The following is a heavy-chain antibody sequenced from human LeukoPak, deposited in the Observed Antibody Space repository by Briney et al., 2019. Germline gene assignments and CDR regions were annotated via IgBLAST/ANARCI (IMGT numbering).Heavy chain of an antibody. V-gene: IGHV3-66*01. CDR1: GFTVSSNY. CDR2: IYSGGST. D-gene: IGHD4-17*01. Sequence: PGGSLRLSCAASGFTVSSNYMSWVRQAPGKGLEWVSVIYSGGSTYYADSVKGRFTISRDNSENTLYLQMNSLRAEDTAVYYCARSGYGDIHFDYWGQGTLVTVSS. J-gene: IGHJ4*02. CDR3: ARSGYGDIHFDY.